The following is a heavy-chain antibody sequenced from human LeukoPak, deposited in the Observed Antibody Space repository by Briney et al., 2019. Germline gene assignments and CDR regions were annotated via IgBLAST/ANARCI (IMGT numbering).Heavy chain of an antibody. CDR2: ISGSGGSA. D-gene: IGHD3-3*01. CDR1: GFTFSSYG. V-gene: IGHV3-23*01. CDR3: AKDPRITKNYYYYYYMDV. J-gene: IGHJ6*03. Sequence: GGTLRLSCAASGFTFSSYGMSWVRQAPGKRLEWVSAISGSGGSANYVDSVKGRFTSSRDNSKNTLYLQMNSLRVEDTALYYCAKDPRITKNYYYYYYMDVWGKGTTVTVSS.